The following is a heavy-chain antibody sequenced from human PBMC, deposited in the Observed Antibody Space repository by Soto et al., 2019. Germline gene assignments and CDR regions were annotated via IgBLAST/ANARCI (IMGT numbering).Heavy chain of an antibody. CDR3: ARGGDYVSYFFDY. V-gene: IGHV3-23*01. Sequence: LRLSCAASGFTLSSYAMGWVRQAPGKGLEWVASISSNGDDTNYADSVTGRFTVSRDTSKNALFLQMDSLRVEDTALYYCARGGDYVSYFFDYWGHGALVTVSA. CDR1: GFTLSSYA. CDR2: ISSNGDDT. J-gene: IGHJ4*01. D-gene: IGHD4-17*01.